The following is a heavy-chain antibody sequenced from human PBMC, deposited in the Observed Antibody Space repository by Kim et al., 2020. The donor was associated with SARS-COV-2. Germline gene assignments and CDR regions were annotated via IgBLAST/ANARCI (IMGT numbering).Heavy chain of an antibody. CDR1: GFTFDDYV. D-gene: IGHD3-10*01. CDR2: ISGDGGII. J-gene: IGHJ4*02. CDR3: ARDISVARGVYDY. Sequence: GGSLRLSCAASGFTFDDYVMHWVRQAPGKGLECVSLISGDGGIIHYADSVKGRFTILRDNRTNYLYLQMNSLRTEDSALYYCARDISVARGVYDYWRQGT. V-gene: IGHV3-43*02.